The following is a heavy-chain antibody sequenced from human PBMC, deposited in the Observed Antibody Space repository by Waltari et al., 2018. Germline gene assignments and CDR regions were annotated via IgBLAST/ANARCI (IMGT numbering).Heavy chain of an antibody. D-gene: IGHD6-13*01. CDR1: GFTFSRFW. V-gene: IGHV3-74*01. J-gene: IGHJ6*02. CDR3: AKVAPRTYRSPVPGRDYYYGMDV. Sequence: EVRLVESGGGLVQPGESLRLSCAASGFTFSRFWMHWVRQAPGKGLVGVARIDSDGTSERDADSVKCRFTIARDNAKNTLYLQMKRLRVEDTAVYYCAKVAPRTYRSPVPGRDYYYGMDVWGQGTTVTVFS. CDR2: IDSDGTSE.